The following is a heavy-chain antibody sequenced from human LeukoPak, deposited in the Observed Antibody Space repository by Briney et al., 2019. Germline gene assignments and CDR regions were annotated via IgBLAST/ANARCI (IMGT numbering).Heavy chain of an antibody. J-gene: IGHJ4*02. CDR3: VREKYCTPTDCLHGRFYFNC. Sequence: GGSLRLSCAASGFTFSGYAMHWVRQAPGKGLEWVAVISYDGSNKYYADSVKGRFTISRDNSKNTLYLQMNTLRTEDTALYYCVREKYCTPTDCLHGRFYFNCWGQGTLVTVSS. CDR1: GFTFSGYA. CDR2: ISYDGSNK. D-gene: IGHD2-8*01. V-gene: IGHV3-30-3*01.